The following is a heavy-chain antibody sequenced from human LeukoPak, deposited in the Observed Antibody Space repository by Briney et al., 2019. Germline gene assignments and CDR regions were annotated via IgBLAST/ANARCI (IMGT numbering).Heavy chain of an antibody. Sequence: ASVKVSCKTSGYAFSSFAIAWVRQAPGQGPEWMGWIGTYTNTNAAQKFQGRVTMTTDTSTSTAYMELTSLRSDDTAVYYCARCYDFWTGYFDYWGQGTRVTVSS. J-gene: IGHJ4*02. CDR2: IGTYTNT. D-gene: IGHD3-3*01. CDR3: ARCYDFWTGYFDY. V-gene: IGHV1-18*01. CDR1: GYAFSSFA.